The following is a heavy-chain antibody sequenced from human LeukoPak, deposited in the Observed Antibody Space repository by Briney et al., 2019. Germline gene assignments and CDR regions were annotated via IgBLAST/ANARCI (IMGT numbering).Heavy chain of an antibody. CDR2: IYHSGST. Sequence: SETLSLTCTVSGYSISSGYYWGWIRQPPGKGLEWIGSIYHSGSTYYNPSLKSRVTISVDTSKNQFSLKLSSVTAADTAVYYCARQGSLMVRGVIYYWGQGTLVTVSS. CDR3: ARQGSLMVRGVIYY. CDR1: GYSISSGYY. V-gene: IGHV4-38-2*02. J-gene: IGHJ4*02. D-gene: IGHD3-10*01.